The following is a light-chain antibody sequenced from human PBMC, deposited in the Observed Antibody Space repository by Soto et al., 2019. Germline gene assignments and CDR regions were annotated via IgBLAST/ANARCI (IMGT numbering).Light chain of an antibody. CDR3: QQRSDWPPWT. J-gene: IGKJ1*01. Sequence: EIVLTQSPATLSLSPGERATLSCRASQSIGYYLAWYQHKPGQAPRLLIYDASNRATGIPARFSGGGSGTEFTLTISSLEPEDFAVYYCQQRSDWPPWTFGQGTKVEIK. CDR2: DAS. CDR1: QSIGYY. V-gene: IGKV3-11*01.